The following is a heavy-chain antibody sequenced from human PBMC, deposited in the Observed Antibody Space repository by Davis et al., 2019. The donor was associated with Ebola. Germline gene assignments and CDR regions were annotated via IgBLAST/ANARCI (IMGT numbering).Heavy chain of an antibody. CDR3: ATRDSSSSWFYYYMDV. D-gene: IGHD6-6*01. CDR1: GGTFTNYA. Sequence: AASVKVSCKASGGTFTNYAISWVRQAPGQGLEWMGGIIPLFGAANYARKFEGRVTISADESTTTVFMELTGLRSEDTALYYCATRDSSSSWFYYYMDVWGKGTTVTASS. V-gene: IGHV1-69*13. J-gene: IGHJ6*03. CDR2: IIPLFGAA.